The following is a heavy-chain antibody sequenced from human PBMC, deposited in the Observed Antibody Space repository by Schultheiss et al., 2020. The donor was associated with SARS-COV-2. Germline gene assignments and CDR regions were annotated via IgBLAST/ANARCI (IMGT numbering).Heavy chain of an antibody. CDR2: IYYSGST. J-gene: IGHJ4*02. Sequence: SETLSLTCTVSGGSISSSSYYWGWIRQPPGKGLEWIGSIYYSGSTYYNPSLKSRVTISVDTSKNQFSLKLSSVTAADTAVYYCARHDSPYYFDYWGQGTLVTVSS. CDR1: GGSISSSSYY. V-gene: IGHV4-39*01. D-gene: IGHD2-21*01. CDR3: ARHDSPYYFDY.